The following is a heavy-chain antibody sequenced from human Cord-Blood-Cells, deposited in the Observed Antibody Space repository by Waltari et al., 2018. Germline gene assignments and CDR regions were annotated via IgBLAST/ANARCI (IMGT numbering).Heavy chain of an antibody. CDR2: INPNSGGT. CDR3: STYCSSTSFYDY. J-gene: IGHJ4*02. Sequence: QVQLVQSGAEVKKPGASVTVSCKASGYTFTGYYMHWVRQAPGQGLEWMGWINPNSGGTNYAQNFQGSVTMTRYTSISSAYMELSRLSSDGTAVYYCSTYCSSTSFYDYWGQGTFVTVFS. V-gene: IGHV1-2*02. CDR1: GYTFTGYY. D-gene: IGHD2-2*01.